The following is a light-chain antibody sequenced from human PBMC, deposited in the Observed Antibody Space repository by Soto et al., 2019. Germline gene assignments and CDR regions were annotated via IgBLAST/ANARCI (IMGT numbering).Light chain of an antibody. CDR3: AAWDDSLSVVV. CDR2: RNN. J-gene: IGLJ2*01. CDR1: SSNIESNY. Sequence: QSVLTQPPSASGTPGQRVTISCSGSSSNIESNYVYWYQQLPGTAPKLLIYRNNQRPSGVPDRFSGSKSGTSASLAISGLRSEYEADYYCAAWDDSLSVVVFGGGTKLTVL. V-gene: IGLV1-47*01.